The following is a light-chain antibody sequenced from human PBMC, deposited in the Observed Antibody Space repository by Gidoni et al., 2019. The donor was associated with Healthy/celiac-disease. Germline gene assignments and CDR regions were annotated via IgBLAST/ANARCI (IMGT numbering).Light chain of an antibody. CDR2: AAS. CDR1: QGISNY. V-gene: IGKV1-27*01. CDR3: QKYNRAPPHT. Sequence: DIQMTQSPSSLSASVGDRVTITCRASQGISNYLAWYQQKPGKVPKLLIYAASTLQSGVPSRFSGSGSGTDFTLTISSLQPEDVATYYCQKYNRAPPHTFGQGTKLEIK. J-gene: IGKJ2*01.